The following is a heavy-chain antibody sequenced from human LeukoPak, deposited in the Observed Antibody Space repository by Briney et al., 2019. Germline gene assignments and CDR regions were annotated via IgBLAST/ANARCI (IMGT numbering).Heavy chain of an antibody. CDR1: GGTFSSYA. J-gene: IGHJ6*03. V-gene: IGHV1-69*05. CDR3: ARGGAAANYYYMDV. D-gene: IGHD2-2*01. Sequence: SVKVSCKASGGTFSSYAICWVRQAPGQGLEWMGGIIPNFGTANYAQKFQGRVTITTDESTSTAYMELSSLRSEDTAVYYCARGGAAANYYYMDVWGKGTTVTVSS. CDR2: IIPNFGTA.